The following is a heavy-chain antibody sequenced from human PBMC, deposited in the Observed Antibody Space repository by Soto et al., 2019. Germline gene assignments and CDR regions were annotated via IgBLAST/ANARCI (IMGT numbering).Heavy chain of an antibody. J-gene: IGHJ6*02. Sequence: PSETLSLTCSVSGGSVTLTSYYWGWIRQPPGKGLEWIGNGYDSGSTNYNPSLKSRVTISVDTSKNQFALSLKSVTAADTAVYYCASDYSGYSADPEYYGLEVGGQGTTVTVSS. D-gene: IGHD3-22*01. CDR1: GGSVTLTSYY. V-gene: IGHV4-39*01. CDR2: GYDSGST. CDR3: ASDYSGYSADPEYYGLEV.